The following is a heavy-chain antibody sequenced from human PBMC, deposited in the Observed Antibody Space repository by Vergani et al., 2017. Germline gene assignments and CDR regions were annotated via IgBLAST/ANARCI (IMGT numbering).Heavy chain of an antibody. V-gene: IGHV2-26*01. CDR2: IFSNDEK. CDR1: GFSLSNARMG. CDR3: ARCGWYRDYMDV. D-gene: IGHD6-19*01. J-gene: IGHJ6*03. Sequence: QVTLKESGPVLVKPTEILTLTCTVSGFSLSNARMGVSWIRQPPGKALEWLAHIFSNDEKSYSTSLKSRLTISKDTSKSQVVLTMTNMDPVDTARYYCARCGWYRDYMDVWGKGTTVTVSS.